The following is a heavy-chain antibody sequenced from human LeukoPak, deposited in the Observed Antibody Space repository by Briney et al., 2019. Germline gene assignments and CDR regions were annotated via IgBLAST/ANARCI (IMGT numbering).Heavy chain of an antibody. J-gene: IGHJ4*02. V-gene: IGHV3-23*01. CDR3: AKVGRYCSGGSCYPRS. Sequence: PGGSLRLSCAACGFTFSSYAMSWVRQAPGKGLEWVSAISGSGGSTYYADSVKGRFTISRDNSKNTLYLQMNSLRAEDTAVYYCAKVGRYCSGGSCYPRSWGQGTLVTVSS. D-gene: IGHD2-15*01. CDR2: ISGSGGST. CDR1: GFTFSSYA.